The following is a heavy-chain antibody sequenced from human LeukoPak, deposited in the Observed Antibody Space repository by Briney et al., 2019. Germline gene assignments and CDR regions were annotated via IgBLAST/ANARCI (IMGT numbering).Heavy chain of an antibody. D-gene: IGHD6-13*01. J-gene: IGHJ6*03. CDR3: ARGGGSSPFYYYYYMDV. Sequence: SETLSLTCTVSGGSISSYYWSWIRQPPGKGLEWNGYIYYSGSTNYNPSLKSRVTISVDTSKNQFSLKLSSVTAADTAVYYCARGGGSSPFYYYYYMDVWGKGTTVTISS. CDR1: GGSISSYY. CDR2: IYYSGST. V-gene: IGHV4-59*01.